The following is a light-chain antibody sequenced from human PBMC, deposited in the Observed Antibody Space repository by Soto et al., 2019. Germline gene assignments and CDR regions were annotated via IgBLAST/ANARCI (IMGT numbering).Light chain of an antibody. V-gene: IGLV1-44*01. Sequence: QSVLTQPPSASGTPGQRVIISCSGSSSSIGSNTVNWYQQLPGMAPKLLIYNNNQRPSGVPDRFSDSKSGTSASLAISGLQSADEADYYCATWDDSRNKHLGTGTKVTVL. CDR1: SSSIGSNT. J-gene: IGLJ1*01. CDR3: ATWDDSRNKH. CDR2: NNN.